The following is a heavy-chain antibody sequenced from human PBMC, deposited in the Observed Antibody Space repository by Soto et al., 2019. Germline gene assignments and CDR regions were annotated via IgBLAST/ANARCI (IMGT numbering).Heavy chain of an antibody. D-gene: IGHD6-19*01. CDR2: MKLQGGEK. Sequence: FLRLSCAASGLTSTTSWMNWVRQAPGKGLERVANMKLQGGEKEYVESVPGRFSISSEEAKISLYLGMNSVRVEDTAMYYCVASRGWIFDSWGQRTLVNVS. V-gene: IGHV3-7*03. CDR1: GLTSTTSW. CDR3: VASRGWIFDS. J-gene: IGHJ4*02.